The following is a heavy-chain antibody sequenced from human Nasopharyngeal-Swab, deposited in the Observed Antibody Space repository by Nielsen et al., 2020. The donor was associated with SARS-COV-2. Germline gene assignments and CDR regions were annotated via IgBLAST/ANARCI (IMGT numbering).Heavy chain of an antibody. CDR3: ARVSSSGWDRGYFDY. CDR1: GFTFRSDS. D-gene: IGHD6-19*01. CDR2: IRSSSSYI. J-gene: IGHJ4*02. V-gene: IGHV3-21*01. Sequence: GGSLRLSCAASGFTFRSDSRNGGRQAPGKGLEWVSSIRSSSSYIYYADSVKGRVTISRDNAKNSLYLQMNSLRAEDTAVYYCARVSSSGWDRGYFDYWGQGTLVTVSS.